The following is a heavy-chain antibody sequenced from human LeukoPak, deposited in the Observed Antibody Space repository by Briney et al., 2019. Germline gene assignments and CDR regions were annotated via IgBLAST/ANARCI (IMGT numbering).Heavy chain of an antibody. V-gene: IGHV3-30*18. CDR3: ANPGLLWFGESDAFDI. CDR2: ISYDGSNK. D-gene: IGHD3-10*01. J-gene: IGHJ3*02. CDR1: GFTFSSYG. Sequence: GRSLRLSCAASGFTFSSYGMHWVHQAPGKGLEWVAVISYDGSNKYYADSVKGRFTISRDNSKNTLYLQMNSLRAEDTAVYYCANPGLLWFGESDAFDIWGQGTMVTVSS.